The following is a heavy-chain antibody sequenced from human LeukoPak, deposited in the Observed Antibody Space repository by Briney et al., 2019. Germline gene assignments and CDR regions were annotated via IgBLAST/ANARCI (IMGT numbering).Heavy chain of an antibody. D-gene: IGHD4-11*01. J-gene: IGHJ6*02. V-gene: IGHV3-23*01. CDR1: GFTFSSYA. CDR2: ISGSGGST. CDR3: ANSPRTQSYYDYSNYDYYYYYGMDV. Sequence: PGGSLRLSCAASGFTFSSYAMSWVRQAPGKGLEWVSAISGSGGSTYYADSVKGRFTISRDNSKNTLYLQMNSLRAEDTAVYYCANSPRTQSYYDYSNYDYYYYYGMDVWGQGTQSPSP.